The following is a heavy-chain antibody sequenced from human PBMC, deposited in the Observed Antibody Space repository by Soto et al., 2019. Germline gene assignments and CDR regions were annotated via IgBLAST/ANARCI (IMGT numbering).Heavy chain of an antibody. Sequence: PGGSLRLSCAASGFTFSDYYMSWIRQAPGKGLEWVSYISSSSSYTNYADSVKGRFTISRDNAKNSLYLQMNSLRAEDTAVYYCARRPHYYDSSGYHNVFDYWGQGTLVTVS. D-gene: IGHD3-22*01. CDR2: ISSSSSYT. V-gene: IGHV3-11*06. CDR1: GFTFSDYY. CDR3: ARRPHYYDSSGYHNVFDY. J-gene: IGHJ4*02.